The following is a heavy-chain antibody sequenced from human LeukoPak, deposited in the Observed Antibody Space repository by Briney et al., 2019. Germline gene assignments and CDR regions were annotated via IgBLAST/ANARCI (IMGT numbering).Heavy chain of an antibody. Sequence: GGSLRLSCAASGFTFSIYAMSWVRQAPGKGLEWVSAISGSGGTAYYADSVKGRFTISRDNSKNTLYLQMNSLRAEDTAVYYCARVSGYYYDYWGQGTLVTVSS. J-gene: IGHJ4*02. D-gene: IGHD3-22*01. CDR2: ISGSGGTA. CDR3: ARVSGYYYDY. V-gene: IGHV3-23*01. CDR1: GFTFSIYA.